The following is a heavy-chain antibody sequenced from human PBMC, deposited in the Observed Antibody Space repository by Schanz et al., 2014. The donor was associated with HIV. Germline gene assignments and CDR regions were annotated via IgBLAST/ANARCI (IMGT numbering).Heavy chain of an antibody. J-gene: IGHJ6*02. V-gene: IGHV1-69*01. D-gene: IGHD2-8*01. CDR1: GDTFSSFG. CDR3: ARDTNFGLDV. Sequence: QVQLVQSGAEVKKPGSSVKVSCKTSGDTFSSFGINWVRQAPGQGLEWMGGMIPILDAPNYEQKFQGRAFSTADESTSTVNMELSSLRSGDTAVYYCARDTNFGLDVWGQGTTVTVSS. CDR2: MIPILDAP.